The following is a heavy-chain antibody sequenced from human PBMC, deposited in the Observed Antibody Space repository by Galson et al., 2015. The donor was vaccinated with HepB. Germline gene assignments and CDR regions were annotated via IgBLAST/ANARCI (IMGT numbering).Heavy chain of an antibody. CDR2: IRHSGST. Sequence: ETLSLTCAVSGGSINSYDWSWIRQPPGKGLEWIGYIRHSGSTNYNASLESRVSISLDTSKNSFSLKLKYVTVADTATYYCAITSAATFGPWGQGTLVTVSS. J-gene: IGHJ5*02. V-gene: IGHV4-59*01. D-gene: IGHD6-13*01. CDR1: GGSINSYD. CDR3: AITSAATFGP.